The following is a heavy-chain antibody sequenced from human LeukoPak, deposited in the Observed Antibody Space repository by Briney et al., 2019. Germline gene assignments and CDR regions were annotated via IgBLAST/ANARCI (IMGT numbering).Heavy chain of an antibody. J-gene: IGHJ5*02. CDR1: GAALNGFF. Sequence: SGTPSLTCAVDGAALNGFFLKLIRQSPRKGLEWIGEMNQGGGANFNPSLESRVIIAVDTSKNQFTLKVNSVTEADTAVYYCARGSIVGWFDPWGQGTLDTVSS. D-gene: IGHD1-26*01. CDR2: MNQGGGA. V-gene: IGHV4-34*01. CDR3: ARGSIVGWFDP.